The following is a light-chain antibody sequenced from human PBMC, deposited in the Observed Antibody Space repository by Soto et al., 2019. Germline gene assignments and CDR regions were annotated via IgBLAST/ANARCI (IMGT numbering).Light chain of an antibody. J-gene: IGLJ1*01. V-gene: IGLV2-14*01. CDR3: STFTRSTPTYV. CDR1: SSGVGGYNY. Sequence: QSVLTQPASVSGSLGQSITIPCTGSSSGVGGYNYVSWHQQHPGKAPKLIISDVSHRPSGVSSRFSGSKSGNTASLIISGLQAEDEAVYYCSTFTRSTPTYVFGTGTKVTVL. CDR2: DVS.